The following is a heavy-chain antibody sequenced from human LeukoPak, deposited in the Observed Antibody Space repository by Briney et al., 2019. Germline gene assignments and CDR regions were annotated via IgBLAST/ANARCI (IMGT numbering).Heavy chain of an antibody. CDR3: ARNGLRYCSSTSCYYYYYYYMDV. Sequence: SETLSLTCTVAGYSISSGYYWGWIRQPPGKGLEWIGSIYHSGSTYYNPSLKSRVTISVDTSKNQFSLKLSSVTAADTAVYYCARNGLRYCSSTSCYYYYYYYMDVWGKGTTVTVSS. D-gene: IGHD2-2*01. V-gene: IGHV4-38-2*02. CDR2: IYHSGST. CDR1: GYSISSGYY. J-gene: IGHJ6*03.